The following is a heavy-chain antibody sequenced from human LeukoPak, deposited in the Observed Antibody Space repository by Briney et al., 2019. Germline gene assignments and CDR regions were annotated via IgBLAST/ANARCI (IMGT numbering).Heavy chain of an antibody. CDR1: GFTFSRYG. D-gene: IGHD6-19*01. CDR2: ISGSGGST. V-gene: IGHV3-23*01. Sequence: GGSLRLSCAASGFTFSRYGMSWVRQAPGKGLEWVSAISGSGGSTYYADSVKGRFTISRDNSKNTLYLQMNSLRAEDTAVYYCAKDLPPVGAVAGTVDYWGQGTLVTVSS. J-gene: IGHJ4*02. CDR3: AKDLPPVGAVAGTVDY.